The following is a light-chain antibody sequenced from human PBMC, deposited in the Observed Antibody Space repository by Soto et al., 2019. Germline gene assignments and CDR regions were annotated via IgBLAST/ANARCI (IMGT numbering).Light chain of an antibody. J-gene: IGKJ2*01. Sequence: DIQMTQSPSSLSASVGDRVIITCRASQSISSHLNWYQQKPGKAPNLLISAASSLQSGVPSRFSGNGSGTDFTLAISSLQPEDFATYYCQQKYSIPYTFGQGTKLEIK. CDR2: AAS. CDR1: QSISSH. V-gene: IGKV1-39*01. CDR3: QQKYSIPYT.